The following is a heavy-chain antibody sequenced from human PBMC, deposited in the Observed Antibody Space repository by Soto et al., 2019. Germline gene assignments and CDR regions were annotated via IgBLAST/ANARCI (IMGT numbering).Heavy chain of an antibody. J-gene: IGHJ4*02. V-gene: IGHV1-18*01. CDR3: ARGRYGDY. CDR2: ISAHNGNT. Sequence: QVRLVQSGAEVKKPGASVKVSCKGSGYAFTTYGVTWVRQAPGQGLEWMGWISAHNGNTNYAQKLQGRVTVTRDTSTSTAYMELRSLRSDDTAVYYCARGRYGDYWGQRALVTVSS. CDR1: GYAFTTYG. D-gene: IGHD1-1*01.